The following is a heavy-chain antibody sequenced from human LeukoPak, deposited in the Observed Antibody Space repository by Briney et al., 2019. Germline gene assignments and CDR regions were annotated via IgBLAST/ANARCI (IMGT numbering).Heavy chain of an antibody. V-gene: IGHV1-18*01. CDR3: ARDLRVRGGTTRSLGY. J-gene: IGHJ4*02. CDR1: GYTFTSYG. D-gene: IGHD3-10*01. Sequence: ASVKVSCKASGYTFTSYGISWVRQAPGQGLEWMGWISAYNGNTNYAQKLQGRVTMTTDTSTSTAYMELRSLRSDDTAVYYCARDLRVRGGTTRSLGYWGQGTLVTVSS. CDR2: ISAYNGNT.